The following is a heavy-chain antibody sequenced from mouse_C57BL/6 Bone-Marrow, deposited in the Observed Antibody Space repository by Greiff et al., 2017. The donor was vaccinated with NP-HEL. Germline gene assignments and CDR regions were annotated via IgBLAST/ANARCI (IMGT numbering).Heavy chain of an antibody. D-gene: IGHD2-1*01. Sequence: QVQLQQPGTELVKPGASVKLSCKASGYTFTSYWMHWVKQRPGQGLEWIGNINPSNGVTNYNEKFKSKATLTVDKSSSTAYMQLSSLTSEDSAVYYCARGFYYGNWDYAMDYWGQGTSVTVSS. CDR2: INPSNGVT. J-gene: IGHJ4*01. CDR1: GYTFTSYW. CDR3: ARGFYYGNWDYAMDY. V-gene: IGHV1-53*01.